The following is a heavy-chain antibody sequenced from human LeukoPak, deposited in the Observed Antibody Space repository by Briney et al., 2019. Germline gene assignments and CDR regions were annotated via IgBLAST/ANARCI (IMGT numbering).Heavy chain of an antibody. CDR2: INHSGST. CDR1: GGSFSGYY. D-gene: IGHD6-13*01. V-gene: IGHV4-34*01. J-gene: IGHJ4*02. Sequence: SETLSLTCAVYGGSFSGYYWSWIRQPPGKGLEWIGEINHSGSTNYNPSLKSRVTISVDTSKNQFSLKLSSVTAADTAVYYCARGFRSSWAPFDYWGRGTLVTVSS. CDR3: ARGFRSSWAPFDY.